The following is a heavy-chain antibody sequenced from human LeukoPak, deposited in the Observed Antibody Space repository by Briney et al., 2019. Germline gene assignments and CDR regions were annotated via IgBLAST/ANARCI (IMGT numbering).Heavy chain of an antibody. Sequence: GESLKISCKGSGYSFTSYWIGRVRQMPGKGLEWMGIIYPGDSDTRYSPSFQGQVTISADKSISTAYLQWSSLKASDTAMYYCARSYCGGDCSLYYFDYWGQGTLVTVSS. CDR1: GYSFTSYW. CDR3: ARSYCGGDCSLYYFDY. V-gene: IGHV5-51*01. CDR2: IYPGDSDT. D-gene: IGHD2-21*02. J-gene: IGHJ4*02.